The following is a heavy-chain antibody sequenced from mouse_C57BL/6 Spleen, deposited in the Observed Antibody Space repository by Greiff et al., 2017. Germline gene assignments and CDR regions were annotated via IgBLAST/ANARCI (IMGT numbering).Heavy chain of an antibody. D-gene: IGHD1-1*01. CDR2: ISNLAYSI. Sequence: EVQGVESGGGLVQPGGSLKLSCAASGFTFSDYGMAWVRQAPRKGPEWVAFISNLAYSIYYADTVTGRFTICRGNAKNTLYLEMSSLRSEDTAMYYCARHGGSAMDYWGQGTSVTVSS. CDR1: GFTFSDYG. V-gene: IGHV5-15*01. J-gene: IGHJ4*01. CDR3: ARHGGSAMDY.